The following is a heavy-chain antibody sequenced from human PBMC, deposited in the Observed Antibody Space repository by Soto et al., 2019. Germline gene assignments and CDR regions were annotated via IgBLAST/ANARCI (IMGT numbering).Heavy chain of an antibody. V-gene: IGHV1-3*01. D-gene: IGHD6-6*01. CDR1: GYTFTNYA. CDR2: INAGNGNT. Sequence: GASVKVSCKSSGYTFTNYAMHWVRQAPGQRREGMGWINAGNGNTKYSQKFQGRVTITRDTSASTAYMALSSLRSEDTAVYYCARAPLSIAARRFWFDPWGQGTLVTVSS. CDR3: ARAPLSIAARRFWFDP. J-gene: IGHJ5*02.